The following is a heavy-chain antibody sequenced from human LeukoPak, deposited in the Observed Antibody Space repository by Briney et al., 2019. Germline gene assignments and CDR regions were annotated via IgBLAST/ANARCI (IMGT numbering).Heavy chain of an antibody. D-gene: IGHD6-13*01. Sequence: PGRSLRLSCAASGFTFSSYAMHWVRQAPGKGLEWVAVISYDGSNKYYADSVKGRFTISRDNSKNTLYLQMNSLRGEDTAVYYCARDRGVAAATYYYYGMDVWGQGTTVTVSS. V-gene: IGHV3-30*04. J-gene: IGHJ6*02. CDR2: ISYDGSNK. CDR3: ARDRGVAAATYYYYGMDV. CDR1: GFTFSSYA.